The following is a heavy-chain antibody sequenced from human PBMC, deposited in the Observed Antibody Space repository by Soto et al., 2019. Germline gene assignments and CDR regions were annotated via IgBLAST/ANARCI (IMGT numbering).Heavy chain of an antibody. Sequence: ASVKVSCKASGYTFTGYYMHWVRQAPGQGLEWMGWINPNSGGTNYAQKFQGWVTMTRDTSISTAYMELSRLRSDDTAVYYCARGGMGTVTSGDAFEIWGQGSMVRVSS. CDR1: GYTFTGYY. V-gene: IGHV1-2*04. J-gene: IGHJ3*02. CDR2: INPNSGGT. D-gene: IGHD4-17*01. CDR3: ARGGMGTVTSGDAFEI.